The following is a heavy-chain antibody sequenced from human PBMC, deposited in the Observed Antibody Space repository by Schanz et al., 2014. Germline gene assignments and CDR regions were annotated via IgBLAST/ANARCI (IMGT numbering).Heavy chain of an antibody. CDR1: GFTFSNYW. J-gene: IGHJ4*02. D-gene: IGHD5-18*01. CDR3: ARDGYRNGRPFDH. CDR2: IRQEGSEK. Sequence: EVQLVESGGGLVQPGESLRVSCAASGFTFSNYWMSWVRQAPGKGLEWVANIRQEGSEKYYVDSVKGRFTVSRDDAKNSLYLQMNSLRVEDTAVYYCARDGYRNGRPFDHWGQGTRVTVSA. V-gene: IGHV3-7*01.